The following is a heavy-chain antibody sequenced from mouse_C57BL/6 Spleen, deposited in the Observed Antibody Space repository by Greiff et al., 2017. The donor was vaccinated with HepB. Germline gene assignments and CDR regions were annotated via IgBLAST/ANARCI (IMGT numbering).Heavy chain of an antibody. CDR1: GYTFTSYW. D-gene: IGHD2-4*01. V-gene: IGHV1-59*01. Sequence: QVQLQQPGAELVRPGTSVKLSCKASGYTFTSYWMHWVKQRPGQGLEWIGVIDPSDSYTNYNQKFKGKATLTVDTSSSTAYMQLSSLTSEDSAVYYCARLLRDYDAYFDYWGQGTTLTVSS. CDR3: ARLLRDYDAYFDY. J-gene: IGHJ2*01. CDR2: IDPSDSYT.